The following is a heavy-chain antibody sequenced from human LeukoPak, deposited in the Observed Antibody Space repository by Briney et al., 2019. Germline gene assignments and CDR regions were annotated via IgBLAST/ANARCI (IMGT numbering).Heavy chain of an antibody. CDR1: GFTFSSYE. D-gene: IGHD1-1*01. J-gene: IGHJ2*01. CDR2: ISTGSSYI. V-gene: IGHV3-21*01. Sequence: GGSLRLSCAASGFTFSSYEMKWVRQAPGKGLEWVLSISTGSSYIYYADSVKGRFTISRDNAKNSLYLQMNSLRAEDTAVYYCAGRDTTGYIPREWDYWYIDLWGRGTLVSVSS. CDR3: AGRDTTGYIPREWDYWYIDL.